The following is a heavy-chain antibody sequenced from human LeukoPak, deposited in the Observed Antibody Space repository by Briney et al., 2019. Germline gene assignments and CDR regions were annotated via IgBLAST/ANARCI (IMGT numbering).Heavy chain of an antibody. J-gene: IGHJ4*01. CDR1: GFIFRNYG. CDR3: AKARGKLVNIYFEY. Sequence: GGSLRLSCAASGFIFRNYGMHWARQAPGKGLEWVAIVSDDEDNKYYADSVRGRFTISRDNSKNTVYLQLNSLRDEDTAVYFCAKARGKLVNIYFEYWGHGTLVTVSS. D-gene: IGHD2/OR15-2a*01. CDR2: VSDDEDNK. V-gene: IGHV3-30*02.